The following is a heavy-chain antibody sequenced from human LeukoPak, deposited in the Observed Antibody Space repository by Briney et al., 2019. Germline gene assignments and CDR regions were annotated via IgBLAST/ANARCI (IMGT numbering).Heavy chain of an antibody. CDR3: AGGSARFSGYDYFDY. Sequence: GGSLRLSCAVSAFSFSSYEMNWVRQAPGKGLEWVSYISTSGSTIYYADSVKGRFTISRDNAKNSLYLQMNSLRAEDTAVYYCAGGSARFSGYDYFDYWGQGTLVTVSS. J-gene: IGHJ4*02. V-gene: IGHV3-48*03. CDR2: ISTSGSTI. D-gene: IGHD5-12*01. CDR1: AFSFSSYE.